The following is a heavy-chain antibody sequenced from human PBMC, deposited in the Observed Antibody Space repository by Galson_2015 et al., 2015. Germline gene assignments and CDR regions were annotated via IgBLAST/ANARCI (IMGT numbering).Heavy chain of an antibody. Sequence: LSLTCTVSGDSIDSGTYYWSWVRQHPGEGLEWIGYIYYSGSTYYNPSLKSRVTISVDTSKNQFSLKLSSVTAADTAVYYCVRDRGKYCSSVSCYNPYFDYWGQGTPVTVSS. CDR1: GDSIDSGTYY. CDR2: IYYSGST. D-gene: IGHD2-2*02. J-gene: IGHJ4*02. V-gene: IGHV4-31*03. CDR3: VRDRGKYCSSVSCYNPYFDY.